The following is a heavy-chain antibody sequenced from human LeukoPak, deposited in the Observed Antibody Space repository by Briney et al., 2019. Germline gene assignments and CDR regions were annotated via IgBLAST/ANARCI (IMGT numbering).Heavy chain of an antibody. J-gene: IGHJ4*02. CDR2: IYNSGST. Sequence: TPSETLSLACSVSGGSISSYYWSWIRQPPGKELEWIGYIYNSGSTNSNPSLKSRVTISVDTSKNQFSLKVSSVTAADTAVYYCARHAYDSVWGSYRRAFDYWGQGTLVTVSS. D-gene: IGHD3-16*02. CDR3: ARHAYDSVWGSYRRAFDY. CDR1: GGSISSYY. V-gene: IGHV4-59*08.